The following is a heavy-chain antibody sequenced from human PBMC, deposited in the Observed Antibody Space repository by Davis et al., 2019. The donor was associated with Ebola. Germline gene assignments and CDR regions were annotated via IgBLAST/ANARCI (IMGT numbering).Heavy chain of an antibody. V-gene: IGHV3-9*01. D-gene: IGHD5-18*01. J-gene: IGHJ6*02. CDR2: ISWNSGSI. Sequence: PGGSLRLSCEGSGFIFSNYAFSWVRQAPGKGLEWVSGISWNSGSIGYADSVKGRFTISRDNAKNSLYLQMNSLRAEDTALYYCAKDIGLGTDYYYYGMDVWGQGTTVTVSS. CDR3: AKDIGLGTDYYYYGMDV. CDR1: GFIFSNYA.